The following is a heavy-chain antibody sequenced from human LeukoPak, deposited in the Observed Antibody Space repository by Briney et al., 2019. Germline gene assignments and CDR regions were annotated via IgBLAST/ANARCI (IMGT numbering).Heavy chain of an antibody. CDR2: MNPNNGNT. J-gene: IGHJ4*02. D-gene: IGHD3-3*01. V-gene: IGHV1-8*01. Sequence: ASVKVSCKASGYTFTSYDINWVRQATGQGLEWMGWMNPNNGNTGYAQKFQGRVTMTRNTSIRTAYMELRSLRSDDTAVYYCARDLAYYDFWSGYYFDYWGQGTLVTVSS. CDR3: ARDLAYYDFWSGYYFDY. CDR1: GYTFTSYD.